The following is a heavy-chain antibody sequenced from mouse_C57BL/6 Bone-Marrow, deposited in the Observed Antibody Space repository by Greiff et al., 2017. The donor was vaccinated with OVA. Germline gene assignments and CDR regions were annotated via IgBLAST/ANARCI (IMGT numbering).Heavy chain of an antibody. CDR2: ISSGGSYT. CDR1: GFTFSSYG. V-gene: IGHV5-6*01. CDR3: ASPYYYGSSYGYFDV. Sequence: EVHLVESGGDLVKPGGSLKLSCAASGFTFSSYGMSWVRQTPDTRLEWVATISSGGSYTYYPDSVKGRFTISRDNAKNTLYLQMSSLKSEDTAMYYCASPYYYGSSYGYFDVWGTGTTVTVSS. D-gene: IGHD1-1*01. J-gene: IGHJ1*03.